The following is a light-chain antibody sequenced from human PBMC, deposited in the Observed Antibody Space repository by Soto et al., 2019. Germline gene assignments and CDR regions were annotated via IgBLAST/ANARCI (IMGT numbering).Light chain of an antibody. CDR3: QKYNSAPHT. Sequence: DIQMTQSPSSLSASVGDRVTITCRTSQAISNYLAWYQQKPGKVPKLLIYAASTLQSGVPSRFSGGGSGTDFSLNISSLQPEDVATYYCQKYNSAPHTFGGGTKVEIQ. CDR1: QAISNY. J-gene: IGKJ4*01. V-gene: IGKV1-27*01. CDR2: AAS.